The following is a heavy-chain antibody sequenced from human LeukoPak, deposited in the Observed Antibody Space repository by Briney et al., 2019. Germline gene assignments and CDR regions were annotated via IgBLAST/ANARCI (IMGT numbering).Heavy chain of an antibody. Sequence: GGSLRLSCAASGFTFSTYDMHGVRQAPGKGLEWVAFIKYDGSNKYYADSVKGRFTISRDSSKSTLFLQMNSLRGEDTAVYYCAKDKPAYCGEIFYSLNSWGQGTLVIVSS. J-gene: IGHJ4*02. CDR3: AKDKPAYCGEIFYSLNS. CDR2: IKYDGSNK. CDR1: GFTFSTYD. V-gene: IGHV3-30*02. D-gene: IGHD2-21*01.